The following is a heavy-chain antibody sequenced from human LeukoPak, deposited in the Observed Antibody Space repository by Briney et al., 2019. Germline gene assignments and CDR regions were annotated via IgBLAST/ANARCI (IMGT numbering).Heavy chain of an antibody. V-gene: IGHV3-23*01. D-gene: IGHD1-1*01. CDR1: GFTFSSYA. CDR3: AKRKARDNWNVIDY. CDR2: ISGSGGST. J-gene: IGHJ4*02. Sequence: GGSLRLSCAASGFTFSSYAMSRVRQAPGKGLEWVSAISGSGGSTYYADSVKGRFTISRDNSKNTLYLQMNSLRAEDTAVYYCAKRKARDNWNVIDYWGQGTLVTVSS.